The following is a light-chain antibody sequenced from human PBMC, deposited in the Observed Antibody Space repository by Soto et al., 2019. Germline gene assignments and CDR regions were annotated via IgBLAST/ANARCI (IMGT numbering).Light chain of an antibody. V-gene: IGKV3-20*01. CDR3: QQYGRSWT. CDR1: QNIFSNY. J-gene: IGKJ1*01. Sequence: IVLTQSPDTVSVSPGERVTLSCMASQNIFSNYLARYQQKPGQAPRLLIYGASTRATGIADRFSGGGSGTDFTLTISRLEPEDFAVYHCQQYGRSWTFGQGTKVDIK. CDR2: GAS.